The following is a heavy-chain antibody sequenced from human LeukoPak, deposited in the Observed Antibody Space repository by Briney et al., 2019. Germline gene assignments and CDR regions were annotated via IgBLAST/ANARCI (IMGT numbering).Heavy chain of an antibody. Sequence: GSLRLSCAASGFTFSNYWMSWVRQAPGKGLEWVANIKEDGSEKYYVESVKGRFTISRDNAKNSLYLQMNSLRAEDTAVYYCARVSHGTYYGSGSPIDYWGRGTLVTVSS. CDR1: GFTFSNYW. CDR3: ARVSHGTYYGSGSPIDY. D-gene: IGHD3-10*01. J-gene: IGHJ4*02. V-gene: IGHV3-7*01. CDR2: IKEDGSEK.